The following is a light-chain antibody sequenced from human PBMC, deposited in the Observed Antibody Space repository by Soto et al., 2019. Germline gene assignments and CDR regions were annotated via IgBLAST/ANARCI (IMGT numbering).Light chain of an antibody. CDR3: QQYGSSGT. Sequence: DIQMTQSPSSLSACVGDRVAITFRASQRISSFLNWYQQKPGKAPKLLIYAASTLQSGVPSRFSGSGSGTAFTLTISSLQPEDFAVYYCQQYGSSGTFGQGTKVDI. CDR2: AAS. J-gene: IGKJ1*01. V-gene: IGKV1-39*01. CDR1: QRISSF.